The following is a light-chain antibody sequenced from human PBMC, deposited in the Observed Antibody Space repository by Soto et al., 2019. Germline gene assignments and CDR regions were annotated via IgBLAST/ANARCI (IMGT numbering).Light chain of an antibody. CDR3: QQYGSSLTWT. Sequence: EIVLTQFPVTLSLSPGERATLSCRASQTISSSYLAWYQQKPGQAPRLLIYGASSRATGIPDRFSGSGSGTDFTLTVSRLEPEDFAVYYCQQYGSSLTWTFGQGTKVDIK. J-gene: IGKJ1*01. V-gene: IGKV3-20*01. CDR2: GAS. CDR1: QTISSSY.